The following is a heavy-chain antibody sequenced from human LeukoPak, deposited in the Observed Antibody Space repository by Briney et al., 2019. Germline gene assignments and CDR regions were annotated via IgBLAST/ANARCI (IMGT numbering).Heavy chain of an antibody. D-gene: IGHD6-19*01. CDR2: ISGSGGST. Sequence: PGGSLRLSCAASGFTFSSYAMSWVRQAPGKGLEWVSAISGSGGSTYYADSVKGRFTISRDNSKNTLYLQMNSLRAEDTVVYYCAKGGGYSSGWSGNYFDYWGQGTLVTVSS. J-gene: IGHJ4*02. CDR1: GFTFSSYA. V-gene: IGHV3-23*01. CDR3: AKGGGYSSGWSGNYFDY.